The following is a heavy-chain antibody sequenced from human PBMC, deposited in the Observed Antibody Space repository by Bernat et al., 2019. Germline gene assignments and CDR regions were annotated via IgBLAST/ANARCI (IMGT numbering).Heavy chain of an antibody. Sequence: EVQLVESGGGLVQPGGSLRLSCAASGFTFSSYEMNWVRQAPGKGLEWVSYISSSGSTIYYSDSVKGRFTISRDNAKNSLYLQMNSLSAEDTAVYYCARVPQQQLRWFSDIWGQGTMVTVYS. CDR2: ISSSGSTI. CDR1: GFTFSSYE. CDR3: ARVPQQQLRWFSDI. D-gene: IGHD6-13*01. J-gene: IGHJ3*02. V-gene: IGHV3-48*03.